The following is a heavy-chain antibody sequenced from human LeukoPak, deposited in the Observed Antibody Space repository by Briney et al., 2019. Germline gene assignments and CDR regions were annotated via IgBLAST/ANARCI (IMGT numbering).Heavy chain of an antibody. V-gene: IGHV1-2*02. CDR1: GYTFTGYY. CDR2: INSKSGGT. CDR3: ARGVVRDGYNYKDY. Sequence: ASVKVSCKASGYTFTGYYMHWVRQAPGQGLEWMGWINSKSGGTNYAQKFQGRVTMTRDTSISTAYMELSRLRSDDTAVYYCARGVVRDGYNYKDYWGQGTLVTVSS. D-gene: IGHD5-24*01. J-gene: IGHJ4*02.